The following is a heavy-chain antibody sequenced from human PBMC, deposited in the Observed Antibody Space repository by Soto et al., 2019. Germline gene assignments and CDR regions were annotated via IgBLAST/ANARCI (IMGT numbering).Heavy chain of an antibody. CDR1: GFAFDDHA. CDR2: ISWNSSSI. D-gene: IGHD3-3*01. V-gene: IGHV3-9*01. CDR3: AKDSGQTVPNYDFWSGYNC. Sequence: GGSLRLSCAASGFAFDDHAMHWVRQPPGKGVDWDSGISWNSSSIEYADSVKGRFSISRDNAKNNLYLQMNSLRTEDKTLYYCAKDSGQTVPNYDFWSGYNCWGQGTLVTVSS. J-gene: IGHJ4*02.